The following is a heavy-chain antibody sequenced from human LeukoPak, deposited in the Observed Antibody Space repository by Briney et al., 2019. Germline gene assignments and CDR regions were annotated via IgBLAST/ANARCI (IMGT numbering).Heavy chain of an antibody. V-gene: IGHV3-74*01. D-gene: IGHD6-19*01. CDR2: INSDGSST. CDR3: AKVTAVASTGALDY. Sequence: GGSLRLCCAASGFTFSSYWMHWVRQAPGKGLVWVSRINSDGSSTTYADSVKGRFTISRDNAKNTLYLQMNSLRADDTAVYYCAKVTAVASTGALDYWGQGTLVTVSS. J-gene: IGHJ4*02. CDR1: GFTFSSYW.